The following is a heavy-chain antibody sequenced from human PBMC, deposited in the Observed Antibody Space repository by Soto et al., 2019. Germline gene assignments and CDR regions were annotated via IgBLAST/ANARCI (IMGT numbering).Heavy chain of an antibody. CDR3: ARGGIAVAGTGGGYYYGMDV. CDR2: INPNSGGT. CDR1: GYTFTGYY. J-gene: IGHJ6*02. D-gene: IGHD6-19*01. V-gene: IGHV1-2*02. Sequence: QVQLVQSGAEVKKPGASVQVSCKASGYTFTGYYMHWVRQAPGQGLEWMGWINPNSGGTNYAQKFQGGGTMPWETSISTAYMEMSRLRFDDTAVYYCARGGIAVAGTGGGYYYGMDVWGQGTTVTVSS.